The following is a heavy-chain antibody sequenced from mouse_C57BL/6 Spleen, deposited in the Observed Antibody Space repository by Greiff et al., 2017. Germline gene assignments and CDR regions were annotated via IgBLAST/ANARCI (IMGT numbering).Heavy chain of an antibody. Sequence: QVQLQQPGAELVKPGASVKLSCKASGYTLTSYWMHWVKQRPGQGLEWIGMIHPNSGSTNYNEKFKSKATLTVDKSSSTAYMQLSSLTSEDSAVYYCARSSYWYFDVWGTGTTVTVSS. D-gene: IGHD1-1*01. V-gene: IGHV1-64*01. J-gene: IGHJ1*03. CDR1: GYTLTSYW. CDR3: ARSSYWYFDV. CDR2: IHPNSGST.